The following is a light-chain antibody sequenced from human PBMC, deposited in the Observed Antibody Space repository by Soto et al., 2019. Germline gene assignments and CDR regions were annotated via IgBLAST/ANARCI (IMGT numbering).Light chain of an antibody. Sequence: IQMNQSPSTLSASVRDRVTITCRASQSISSWLAWYQQKPGKAPKLLIYKASSLESGVPSRFSGSGSGTEFTLTISSLQPDDFATYYCQQYNSYWTFGQGTKVDIK. CDR3: QQYNSYWT. CDR2: KAS. CDR1: QSISSW. V-gene: IGKV1-5*03. J-gene: IGKJ1*01.